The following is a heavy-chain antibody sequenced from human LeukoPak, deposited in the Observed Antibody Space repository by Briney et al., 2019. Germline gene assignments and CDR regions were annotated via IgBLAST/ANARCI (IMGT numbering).Heavy chain of an antibody. J-gene: IGHJ2*01. D-gene: IGHD3-22*01. CDR1: GYTFTGYY. CDR2: INPNSGGT. Sequence: ASVKVSCKASGYTFTGYYMHWVRQAPGQGLEWMGWINPNSGGTNYAQKFQGRVTMTRDTSISTAYMELSRLRSDDTAVYYCARVYDSSGYYYRYFDLWGRGTLVTVSS. V-gene: IGHV1-2*02. CDR3: ARVYDSSGYYYRYFDL.